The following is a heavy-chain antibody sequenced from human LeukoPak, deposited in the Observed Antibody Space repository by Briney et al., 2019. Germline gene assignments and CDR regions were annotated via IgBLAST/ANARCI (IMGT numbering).Heavy chain of an antibody. D-gene: IGHD6-13*01. CDR3: RTSPSFGSSWYQFNY. CDR2: ISGRDGRT. V-gene: IGHV3-23*01. Sequence: PGGSLRLSCAVSGLTFYTYAMSWVRQAPGKGLEWVSAISGRDGRTYYTDSVKGRFTISRDNSKNTLYLQMNSLRAEDTAVYYCRTSPSFGSSWYQFNYWGQGALVIVSS. J-gene: IGHJ4*02. CDR1: GLTFYTYA.